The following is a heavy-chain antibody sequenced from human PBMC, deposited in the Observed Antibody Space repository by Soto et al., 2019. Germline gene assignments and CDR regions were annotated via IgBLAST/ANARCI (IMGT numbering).Heavy chain of an antibody. V-gene: IGHV3-23*01. CDR3: AKSSWYDAFDI. CDR1: GFSFSSYA. Sequence: GGSMTLSCAASGFSFSSYAMSWARHAPGKGLEWVSAISGSGGSTYYADSVKGRFTISRDNSKSTLYLQMNSLRAEDTAVYYCAKSSWYDAFDIWGQGTMVTVSS. J-gene: IGHJ3*02. D-gene: IGHD6-13*01. CDR2: ISGSGGST.